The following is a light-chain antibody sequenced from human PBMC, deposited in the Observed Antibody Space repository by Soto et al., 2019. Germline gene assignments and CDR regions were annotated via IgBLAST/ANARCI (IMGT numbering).Light chain of an antibody. CDR2: GNS. J-gene: IGLJ3*02. CDR1: SSNIGAGYD. Sequence: QPVLTQPPSVSGAPGQRVTISCTGSSSNIGAGYDVHWYQQLPGTAPKLLIYGNSNRPSGVPDRFSGSKSGTSASLAITGLQAEDEADYHCQSYVSSLGGGWVFGGGTQLTVL. V-gene: IGLV1-40*01. CDR3: QSYVSSLGGGWV.